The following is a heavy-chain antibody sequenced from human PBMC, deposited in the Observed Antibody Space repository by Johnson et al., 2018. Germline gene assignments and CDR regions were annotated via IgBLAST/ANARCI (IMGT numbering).Heavy chain of an antibody. D-gene: IGHD1/OR15-1a*01. Sequence: QVQLVESGPGLMKPSETLSLTCTVSGGSISSYFWSWIRQPPGKGLEWIGYIYYTVTTNYNPSLKSRVTISVDTSKNQVSLNLRSVTAADTAVYYCARLTRTFEFANFYGMDVWGQGTTVIVSS. CDR1: GGSISSYF. CDR2: IYYTVTT. V-gene: IGHV4-59*12. CDR3: ARLTRTFEFANFYGMDV. J-gene: IGHJ6*02.